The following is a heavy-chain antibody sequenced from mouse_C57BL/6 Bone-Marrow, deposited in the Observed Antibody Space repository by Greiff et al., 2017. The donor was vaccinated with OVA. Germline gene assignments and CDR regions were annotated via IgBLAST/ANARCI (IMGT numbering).Heavy chain of an antibody. Sequence: EVQVVESGGGLVQSGRSLRLSCATSGFTFSDFYMEWVRQAPGKGLEWIAASRNKANDYTTEYSASVKGRFIVSRDTSQSILYLQMNALRAEDTAIYYCARDAGYAGYFDYWGQGTTLTVSS. CDR1: GFTFSDFY. V-gene: IGHV7-1*01. CDR3: ARDAGYAGYFDY. D-gene: IGHD2-14*01. J-gene: IGHJ2*01. CDR2: SRNKANDYTT.